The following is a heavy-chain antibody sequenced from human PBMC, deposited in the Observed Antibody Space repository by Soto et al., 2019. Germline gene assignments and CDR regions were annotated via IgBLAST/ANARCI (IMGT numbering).Heavy chain of an antibody. D-gene: IGHD6-19*01. CDR2: IWYDGSNK. J-gene: IGHJ6*02. V-gene: IGHV3-33*01. CDR3: ARDKEAVTILCYYYNGMDV. Sequence: QVQLVESGGGVVQPGRSLRLSCAASGFTFSSYGMHWVRQAPGKGLEWVAVIWYDGSNKYYADSVKGRFTISRDNSKNTLYLPINSLRAEDTSVYYCARDKEAVTILCYYYNGMDVWGQGTTVTVSS. CDR1: GFTFSSYG.